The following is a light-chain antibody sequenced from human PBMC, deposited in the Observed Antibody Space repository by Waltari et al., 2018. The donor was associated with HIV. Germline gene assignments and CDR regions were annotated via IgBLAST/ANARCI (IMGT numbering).Light chain of an antibody. CDR1: RLRYYY. J-gene: IGLJ2*01. CDR2: GKN. V-gene: IGLV3-19*01. Sequence: SSELTQDPAVSVALGQTVKIACLGDRLRYYYVSWYRLRPGQAPQLLVYGKNSRPSGIPDRFSASSSGNRAFLTITGARAEDEADYYCACWDRSGDYILFGGGTSLTGL. CDR3: ACWDRSGDYIL.